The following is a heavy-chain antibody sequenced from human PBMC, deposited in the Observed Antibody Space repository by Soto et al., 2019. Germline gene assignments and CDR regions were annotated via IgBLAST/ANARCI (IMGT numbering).Heavy chain of an antibody. V-gene: IGHV3-53*01. CDR1: GSTVSSYW. CDR3: ARDRGLSSGWYGGYFDY. CDR2: IYSGGST. J-gene: IGHJ4*02. Sequence: TXGSLSRSCAASGSTVSSYWMSWVRQAPGKGLEWVSVIYSGGSTYYAASVKGRFTISRDNSKNTLYLQMNSLRAEDTAVYYCARDRGLSSGWYGGYFDYWGQGTLVTVSS. D-gene: IGHD6-19*01.